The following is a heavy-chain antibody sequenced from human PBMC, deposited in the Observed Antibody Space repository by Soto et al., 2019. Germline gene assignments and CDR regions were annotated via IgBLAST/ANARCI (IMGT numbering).Heavy chain of an antibody. Sequence: GGSLRLSCAASGFTFSSYAMSWVRQAPGKGLEWVSAISGSGGSTYYADSVKGRFTISRDNSKNTLYLQMNSLRAEDTALYYCAKSVVTYYYYYGMDVWGQGTTVTVSS. J-gene: IGHJ6*02. CDR2: ISGSGGST. D-gene: IGHD2-15*01. CDR1: GFTFSSYA. CDR3: AKSVVTYYYYYGMDV. V-gene: IGHV3-23*01.